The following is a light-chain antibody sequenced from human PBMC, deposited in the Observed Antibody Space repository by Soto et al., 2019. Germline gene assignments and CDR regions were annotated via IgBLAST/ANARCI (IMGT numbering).Light chain of an antibody. V-gene: IGLV2-14*01. Sequence: SVLTQPASVSGSPGQSITISCTGTSSDVGAYNYVSWYQQHPGEAPKLLIYEVSDRPSGVSTRFSGSKSGNTASLTISGLLADDEADYYCNSYTRSGTLVFGTGTKVTVL. CDR3: NSYTRSGTLV. CDR2: EVS. CDR1: SSDVGAYNY. J-gene: IGLJ1*01.